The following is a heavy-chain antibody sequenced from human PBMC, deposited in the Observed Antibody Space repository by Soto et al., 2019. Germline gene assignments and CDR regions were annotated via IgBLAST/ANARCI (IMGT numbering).Heavy chain of an antibody. V-gene: IGHV3-73*01. D-gene: IGHD2-2*01. CDR3: TSRYCSSASCHT. Sequence: EVQLVESGGSLVQPGGSLKLSCVASEYSFSGSAFHWVRQASGKGMEWVGRIRGKANSYETAYAESVKGRFTISRDDSKNPAFLQMNCLKTEATAVYYCTSRYCSSASCHTWRQGTRVTVSS. CDR2: IRGKANSYET. CDR1: EYSFSGSA. J-gene: IGHJ5*02.